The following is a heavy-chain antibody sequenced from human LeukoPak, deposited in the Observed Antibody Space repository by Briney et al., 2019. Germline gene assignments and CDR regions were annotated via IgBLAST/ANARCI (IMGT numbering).Heavy chain of an antibody. D-gene: IGHD1-26*01. V-gene: IGHV7-4-1*02. CDR1: GYTFTCYY. CDR2: INTNTGNP. CDR3: ARSWYSGSYVYYYMDV. Sequence: ASVKVSCKASGYTFTCYYMHWVRQAPGQGLEWMGWINTNTGNPTYAQGFTGRFVFSLDTSVSTAYLQISSLKAEDTAVYYCARSWYSGSYVYYYMDVWGKGTTVTVSS. J-gene: IGHJ6*03.